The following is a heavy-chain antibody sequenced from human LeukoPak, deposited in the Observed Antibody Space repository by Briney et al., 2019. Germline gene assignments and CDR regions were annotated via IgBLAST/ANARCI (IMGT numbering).Heavy chain of an antibody. V-gene: IGHV1-18*01. D-gene: IGHD6-19*01. J-gene: IGHJ6*03. Sequence: ASVKVSCKASGYTFTSYGISWVRQAPGQGLEWMGWISAYNGNTNYAQKLQGRVTMTTDTSTSTAYMELRSLRSVDTAVYYCARSGSYSSGWPNHNYYYYMDVWGKGTTVTVSS. CDR1: GYTFTSYG. CDR3: ARSGSYSSGWPNHNYYYYMDV. CDR2: ISAYNGNT.